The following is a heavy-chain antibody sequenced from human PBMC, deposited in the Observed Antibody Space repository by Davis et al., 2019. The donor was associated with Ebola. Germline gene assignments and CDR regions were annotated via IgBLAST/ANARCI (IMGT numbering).Heavy chain of an antibody. J-gene: IGHJ4*02. CDR2: IYYSGST. D-gene: IGHD3-3*01. Sequence: GSLRLSCAASGFTVSSNYMSWIRQPPGKGLEWIGYIYYSGSTTYNPSLRSRVTISVDTSKTQFSLKVSSVTAADTAVYYCASHRAGFWSGSTGYYFDYWGQGTLVTVSS. CDR3: ASHRAGFWSGSTGYYFDY. CDR1: GFTVSSNY. V-gene: IGHV4-59*02.